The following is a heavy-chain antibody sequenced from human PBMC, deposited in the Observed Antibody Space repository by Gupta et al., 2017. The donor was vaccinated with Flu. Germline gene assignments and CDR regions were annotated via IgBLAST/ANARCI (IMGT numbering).Heavy chain of an antibody. CDR1: FRNYG. J-gene: IGHJ6*04. CDR3: ARISGGISSGGVLWYADV. CDR2: IYYDGSNQ. V-gene: IGHV3-33*01. D-gene: IGHD6-6*01. Sequence: FRNYGMHWVRQAPGKGLEWVTLIYYDGSNQYYADSVKGRFTISKDNSKNMLYLQMNSLRAEDTAVYYCARISGGISSGGVLWYADVWGKGTTVTVSS.